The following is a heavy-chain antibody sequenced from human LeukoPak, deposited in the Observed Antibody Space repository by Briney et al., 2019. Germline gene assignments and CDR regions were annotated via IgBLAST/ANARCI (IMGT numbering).Heavy chain of an antibody. J-gene: IGHJ6*02. CDR3: AKRGDVWSDSYAFAMDV. D-gene: IGHD3-3*01. Sequence: GGSLRLSCAASGFTFSSHAMSWVRQAPAKGLEWVSGIRYGGSNTFYADSVKGRFTISRDNSRDTLYLQMNSLRAEDTAVYYCAKRGDVWSDSYAFAMDVWGQGTAVTVSS. CDR1: GFTFSSHA. V-gene: IGHV3-23*01. CDR2: IRYGGSNT.